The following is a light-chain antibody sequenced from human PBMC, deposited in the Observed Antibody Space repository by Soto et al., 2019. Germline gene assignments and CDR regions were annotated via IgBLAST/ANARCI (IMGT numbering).Light chain of an antibody. CDR2: AAS. V-gene: IGKV3-15*01. J-gene: IGKJ1*01. Sequence: EAVLTQSPATLSVSPGESVTLSCWASQSISTNLAWFQHQPGQAPRLLIYAASTRATGVPARFSGSGSGTEFTLTISSLQSEDFALYYCHQYSDWPRTLGQGTKVDIK. CDR1: QSISTN. CDR3: HQYSDWPRT.